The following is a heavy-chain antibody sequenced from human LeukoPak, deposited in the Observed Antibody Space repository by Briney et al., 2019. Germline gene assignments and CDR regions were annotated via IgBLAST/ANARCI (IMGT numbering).Heavy chain of an antibody. CDR1: SGSISSISFY. V-gene: IGHV4-39*01. CDR2: IYYTGDS. Sequence: SETLSLTCSVSSGSISSISFYWAWVRQPPEKGLEWIGHIYYTGDSYLNTSLMSRATLSVDTSKNQFSLKVNSVTVADTAVYYCVRLQRVLPSNDFWGQGTLVTVSS. CDR3: VRLQRVLPSNDF. D-gene: IGHD2-8*02. J-gene: IGHJ4*02.